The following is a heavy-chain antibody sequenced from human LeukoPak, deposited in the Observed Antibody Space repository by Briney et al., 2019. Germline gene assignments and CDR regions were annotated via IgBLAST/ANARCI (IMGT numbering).Heavy chain of an antibody. Sequence: GASVKVSCKASGGTFSSYAINWVRQAPGQGLEWMGVFIPIFGTANYAQKFQGRVTITADESTSTAYMEVSSLRSEDTAVYYCARGWEMATIPLYWGQGTLVTVSS. CDR2: FIPIFGTA. CDR3: ARGWEMATIPLY. D-gene: IGHD5-24*01. J-gene: IGHJ4*02. CDR1: GGTFSSYA. V-gene: IGHV1-69*13.